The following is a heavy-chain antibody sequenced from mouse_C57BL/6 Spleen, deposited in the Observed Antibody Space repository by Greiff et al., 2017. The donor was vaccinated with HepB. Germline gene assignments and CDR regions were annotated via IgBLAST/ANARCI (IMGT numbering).Heavy chain of an antibody. CDR3: ARGIYYGSSPWFAY. Sequence: QVQLKQPGAELVKPGASVKLSCKASGYTFTSYWMHWVKQRPGRGLEWIGRIDPNSGGTKYNEKFKSKATLTVDKPSSTAYMQLSSLTSEDSAVYYCARGIYYGSSPWFAYWGQGTLVTVSA. J-gene: IGHJ3*01. CDR2: IDPNSGGT. V-gene: IGHV1-72*01. D-gene: IGHD1-1*01. CDR1: GYTFTSYW.